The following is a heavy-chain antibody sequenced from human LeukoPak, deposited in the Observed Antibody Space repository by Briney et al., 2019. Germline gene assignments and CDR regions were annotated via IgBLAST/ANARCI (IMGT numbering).Heavy chain of an antibody. CDR2: INPNSGGT. V-gene: IGHV1-2*02. Sequence: ASVKVSCKASGYTFTGYYMHWVRQAPGQGLEWMGWINPNSGGTNYAQKFQSRVTMTRDTSISTAYMELSRLRSDDTAVYYCARWVSSSEYSDYWGQGTLVTVSS. J-gene: IGHJ4*02. D-gene: IGHD6-6*01. CDR3: ARWVSSSEYSDY. CDR1: GYTFTGYY.